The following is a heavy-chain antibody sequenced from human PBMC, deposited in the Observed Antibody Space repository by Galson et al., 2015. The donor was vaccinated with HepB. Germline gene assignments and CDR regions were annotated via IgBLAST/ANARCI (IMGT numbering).Heavy chain of an antibody. Sequence: CAISGDSVSSNSAAWTWIRQSPSRGLEWLRRTYYRSKWFNDYAVSVKSRITVSADTSQNQVSLHLKSVTPGDTAVYYCARGESGASYEYFHNKALDVWGQGTTVTVSS. D-gene: IGHD5-12*01. J-gene: IGHJ6*02. CDR1: GDSVSSNSAA. V-gene: IGHV6-1*01. CDR3: ARGESGASYEYFHNKALDV. CDR2: TYYRSKWFN.